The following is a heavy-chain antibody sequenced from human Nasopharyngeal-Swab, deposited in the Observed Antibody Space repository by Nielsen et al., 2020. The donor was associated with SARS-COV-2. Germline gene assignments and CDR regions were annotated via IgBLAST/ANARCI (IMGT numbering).Heavy chain of an antibody. CDR1: GDSINSYY. CDR2: MHYSGRT. Sequence: SETLSLTCTVSGDSINSYYWNWIRQPPGKGLESIAYMHYSGRTNYNPSFTSRVTISVDMSKNQISLRLSSVTAADTAVYYCARDHYGEFASPDYYYGMDVWGQGTTVTVSS. D-gene: IGHD4/OR15-4a*01. V-gene: IGHV4-59*01. CDR3: ARDHYGEFASPDYYYGMDV. J-gene: IGHJ6*02.